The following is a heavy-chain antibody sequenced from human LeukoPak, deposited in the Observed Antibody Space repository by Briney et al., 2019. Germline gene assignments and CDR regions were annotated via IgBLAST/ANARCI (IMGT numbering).Heavy chain of an antibody. CDR2: ISGSGGST. Sequence: GGSLRLSCAASGFTFSSYAMSWVRQAPGKGVEWVSAISGSGGSTYYADSVKGRFTISRDNSKNTLYLQMNSLRAEDTAVYYCAKDRGVVTAIGQDWYFDLWGRGTLVTVSS. V-gene: IGHV3-23*01. D-gene: IGHD2-21*02. CDR3: AKDRGVVTAIGQDWYFDL. J-gene: IGHJ2*01. CDR1: GFTFSSYA.